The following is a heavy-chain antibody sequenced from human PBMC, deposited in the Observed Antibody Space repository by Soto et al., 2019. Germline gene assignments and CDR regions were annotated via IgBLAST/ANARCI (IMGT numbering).Heavy chain of an antibody. D-gene: IGHD4-17*01. J-gene: IGHJ4*02. Sequence: EVQLVESGGGLVQPGGSLRLSCAASGFTFSSYDMHWVRQATGKGLEWVSAIGTAGDTYYPGSVKGRFTISRENAKNSLYLQMNSLRAGDTAVYYCARASPPTGAVTTFDSWGQGTLVTVSS. V-gene: IGHV3-13*01. CDR1: GFTFSSYD. CDR3: ARASPPTGAVTTFDS. CDR2: IGTAGDT.